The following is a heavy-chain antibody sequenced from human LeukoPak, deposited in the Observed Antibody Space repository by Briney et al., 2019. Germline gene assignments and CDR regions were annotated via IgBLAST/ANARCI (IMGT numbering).Heavy chain of an antibody. Sequence: SETLSLTCTVSGGSISGYYWSWIRQPPGKGLEWIGYIHYSGSTNYNPSLKSRVTISADTTKNQFSLKLSSVTAADTAVYYCARAGGYGSPLGYWGQGTLVTVSS. J-gene: IGHJ4*02. CDR1: GGSISGYY. CDR3: ARAGGYGSPLGY. D-gene: IGHD6-13*01. V-gene: IGHV4-59*12. CDR2: IHYSGST.